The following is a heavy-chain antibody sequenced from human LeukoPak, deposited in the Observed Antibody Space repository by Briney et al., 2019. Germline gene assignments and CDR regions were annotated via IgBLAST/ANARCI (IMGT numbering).Heavy chain of an antibody. D-gene: IGHD1-26*01. CDR1: GGSFSGYY. V-gene: IGHV4-34*01. CDR2: INHSGST. J-gene: IGHJ4*02. CDR3: ARHGGSGTPDY. Sequence: SETLSLTCADYGGSFSGYYWSWIRQPPGKGLEWIGEINHSGSTNYNPSLKSRVTISVDTSKNQFSLKLSSVTAADTAVYYCARHGGSGTPDYWGQGTLVTVSS.